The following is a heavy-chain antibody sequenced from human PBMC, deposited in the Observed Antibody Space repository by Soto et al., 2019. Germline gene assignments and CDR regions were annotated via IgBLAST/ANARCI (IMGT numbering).Heavy chain of an antibody. CDR1: GGSISSGDYY. V-gene: IGHV4-30-4*01. D-gene: IGHD1-26*01. Sequence: SETLSLTCTVSGGSISSGDYYWSWIRQPPGKGLEWIGYIYYSGSTYYNPSLKSRVTISVDTSKNQFSLKLSSVTAADTAVYYCARAFRIVGATWVDYWGQGTLVTVSS. CDR3: ARAFRIVGATWVDY. CDR2: IYYSGST. J-gene: IGHJ4*02.